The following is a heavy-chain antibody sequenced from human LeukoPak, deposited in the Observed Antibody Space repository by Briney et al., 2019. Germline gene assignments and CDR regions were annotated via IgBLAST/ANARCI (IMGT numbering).Heavy chain of an antibody. D-gene: IGHD3-3*01. V-gene: IGHV3-15*01. CDR2: IKSKTDGGTT. CDR3: TTNGPEITIFGVVIER. Sequence: TGGSLRLSCAASGFTFSNAWMSWVRQAPGKGLEWVGRIKSKTDGGTTDYAAPVKGRFTISRDDSKNTLYLQMNSLKTEDTAVYYCTTNGPEITIFGVVIERWGQGTMVTVSS. J-gene: IGHJ3*01. CDR1: GFTFSNAW.